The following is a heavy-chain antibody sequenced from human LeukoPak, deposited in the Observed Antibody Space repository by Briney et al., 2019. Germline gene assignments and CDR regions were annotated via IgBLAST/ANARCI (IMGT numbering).Heavy chain of an antibody. CDR3: ARRDGTY. Sequence: SETLSLTCTVSGGSISSYYWSWIRQPPGKGLEWIGYIYYSGSTNYNPSIKSRATITVDMAKNHFSLKLSSVTAADTDVYYCARRDGTYWGQGTLVTVSS. V-gene: IGHV4-59*08. D-gene: IGHD1-26*01. J-gene: IGHJ4*02. CDR2: IYYSGST. CDR1: GGSISSYY.